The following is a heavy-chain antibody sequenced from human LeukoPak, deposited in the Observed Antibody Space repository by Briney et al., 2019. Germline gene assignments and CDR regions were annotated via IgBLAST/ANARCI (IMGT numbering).Heavy chain of an antibody. V-gene: IGHV3-23*01. CDR2: ISSSGAST. Sequence: FTVSCLAWIWDRPGPGQGLVWCLNISSSGASTYYADSVKGRFTISRDNSKNTLYLQMNSLRAGDTAVYYCARVAGYYDSSGYCGYWGQGTLVTVSS. CDR3: ARVAGYYDSSGYCGY. CDR1: FTVSCLA. J-gene: IGHJ4*02. D-gene: IGHD3-22*01.